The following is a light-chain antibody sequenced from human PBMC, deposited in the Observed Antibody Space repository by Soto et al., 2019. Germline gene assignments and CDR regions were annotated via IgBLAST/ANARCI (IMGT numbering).Light chain of an antibody. J-gene: IGLJ1*01. CDR3: CSYAGSSTYV. Sequence: QSVLTQPASVSGSPGQSITISCTGTSSDVGSYNLVSWYQHHPGKAPKVMIYEVSKRPSGVPNRFSGSKSGNTASLTISGLRAEDEADYYCCSYAGSSTYVFGTGTKVTVL. CDR1: SSDVGSYNL. CDR2: EVS. V-gene: IGLV2-23*02.